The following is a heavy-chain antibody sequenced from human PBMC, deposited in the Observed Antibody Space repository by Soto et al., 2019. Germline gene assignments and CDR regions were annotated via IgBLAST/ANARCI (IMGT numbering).Heavy chain of an antibody. Sequence: GGSLRLSCSASGFTFSSYAMSWVRQAPGKGLEWVSGISAGGGTAYYADSVKGRLTISRDNDKNTLYLQMNSLRPEDTAVYYCAKDDCSGGSCYSKYWGRGTLVTVSS. D-gene: IGHD2-15*01. CDR3: AKDDCSGGSCYSKY. V-gene: IGHV3-23*01. CDR1: GFTFSSYA. J-gene: IGHJ4*02. CDR2: ISAGGGTA.